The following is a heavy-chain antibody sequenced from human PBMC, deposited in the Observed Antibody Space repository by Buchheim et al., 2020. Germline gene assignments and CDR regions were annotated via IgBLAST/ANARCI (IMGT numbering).Heavy chain of an antibody. V-gene: IGHV3-30*18. D-gene: IGHD6-13*01. CDR2: ISYDGSNK. CDR1: GFTFSSYG. CDR3: AKGLIAAAGTPGDYYYGMDV. J-gene: IGHJ6*02. Sequence: QVQLVESGGGVVQPGRSLRLSCAASGFTFSSYGMHWVRQAPGKGLEWVAVISYDGSNKYYADSVKGRFTISRDNSKNTLYLQMNSLGAEDTAVYYCAKGLIAAAGTPGDYYYGMDVWGQGTT.